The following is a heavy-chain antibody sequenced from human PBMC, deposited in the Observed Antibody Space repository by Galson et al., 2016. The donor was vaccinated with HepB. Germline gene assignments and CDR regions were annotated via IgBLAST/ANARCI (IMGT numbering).Heavy chain of an antibody. Sequence: SETLSLTCTVSGASITSNYWGWIRQPPGKGLAWIGQMYSGGTTNYNPSLKSRVTISLDTSKNPFSLKLRSVTPADTAIYYCARDRLAARRGFDPWGQGTLVTVSS. CDR2: MYSGGTT. V-gene: IGHV4-4*07. CDR3: ARDRLAARRGFDP. J-gene: IGHJ5*02. CDR1: GASITSNY. D-gene: IGHD3-22*01.